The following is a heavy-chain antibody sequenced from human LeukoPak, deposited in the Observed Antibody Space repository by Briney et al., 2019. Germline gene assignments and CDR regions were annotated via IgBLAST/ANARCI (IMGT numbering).Heavy chain of an antibody. CDR1: GFTFSRYG. D-gene: IGHD3-10*01. J-gene: IGHJ5*02. CDR2: ISYDGSNK. Sequence: GGSLRLSCAASGFTFSRYGMHWVRQAPGKGLEWVSVISYDGSNKYYADSVKGRFTISRDNSKNTLYLQLNSLRAEDTAVYYCARAGVLWFGELFDPWGQGTLVTVSS. V-gene: IGHV3-30*03. CDR3: ARAGVLWFGELFDP.